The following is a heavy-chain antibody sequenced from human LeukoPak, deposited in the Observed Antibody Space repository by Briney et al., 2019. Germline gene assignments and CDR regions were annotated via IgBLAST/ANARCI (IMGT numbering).Heavy chain of an antibody. Sequence: GGSLRLFCAASGFTFNITAMGWVRQAPGEGLEWVSAISGRTGGTYYADSVKGRFTIPRDNSKSTLYLQMDSLRAEDTAVYYCAKCGNSGCHLIDYWGQGTLVTVSS. CDR3: AKCGNSGCHLIDY. V-gene: IGHV3-23*01. CDR1: GFTFNITA. CDR2: ISGRTGGT. J-gene: IGHJ4*02. D-gene: IGHD5-12*01.